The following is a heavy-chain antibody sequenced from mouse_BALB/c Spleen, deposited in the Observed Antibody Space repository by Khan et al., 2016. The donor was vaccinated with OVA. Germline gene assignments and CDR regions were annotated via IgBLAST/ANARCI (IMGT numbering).Heavy chain of an antibody. J-gene: IGHJ2*01. CDR2: IWSGGIT. Sequence: QVQLKQSGPGLVQPSQSLSITCTVSGFSLTNYGVHWVRQSPGKGLKWLGMIWSGGITDYNATFISRLTISKDNSRSQVFFKMNSLQASDTAIYYCARNRNGYFDYGGQGTTLTVSS. CDR1: GFSLTNYG. D-gene: IGHD1-1*02. V-gene: IGHV2-2*02. CDR3: ARNRNGYFDY.